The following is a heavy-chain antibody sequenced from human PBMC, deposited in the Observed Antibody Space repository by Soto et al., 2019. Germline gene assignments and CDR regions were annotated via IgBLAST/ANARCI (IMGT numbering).Heavy chain of an antibody. CDR2: IYYSGST. CDR1: GGSISSYY. V-gene: IGHV4-59*08. CDR3: ACSIAVSDAEGFDY. D-gene: IGHD6-19*01. Sequence: QVQLQESGPGLVKPSETLSLTCTVSGGSISSYYWSWIRQPPGKGLEWIGYIYYSGSTNYNPSLKSRVTISVYTSKNQFSLKLSSVTAADTAVYYCACSIAVSDAEGFDYVGQGTLVTVSS. J-gene: IGHJ4*02.